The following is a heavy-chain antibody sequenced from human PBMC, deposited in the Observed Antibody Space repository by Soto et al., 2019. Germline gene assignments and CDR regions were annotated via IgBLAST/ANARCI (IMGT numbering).Heavy chain of an antibody. Sequence: LSLTCTVSGGSISSYYWSWIRQPAGKGLEWIGRIYTSGSTNYNPSLKSRVTMSVDTSKNQFSLKLSSVTAADTAVYYCARVRSLGQPRGMDVWGQGTTVTVSS. CDR2: IYTSGST. CDR3: ARVRSLGQPRGMDV. J-gene: IGHJ6*02. D-gene: IGHD1-26*01. V-gene: IGHV4-4*07. CDR1: GGSISSYY.